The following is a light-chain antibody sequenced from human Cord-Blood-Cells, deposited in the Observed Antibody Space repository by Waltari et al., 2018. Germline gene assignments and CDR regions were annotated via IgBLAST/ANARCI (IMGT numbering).Light chain of an antibody. CDR1: QGISSY. J-gene: IGKJ4*01. CDR3: QQYYSYPLT. CDR2: AAS. V-gene: IGKV1-8*01. Sequence: IRMTQSPSSFSASTGDRVTITCRASQGISSYLAWYQQKPVKAPKLLIYAASTLQSGVPSRFSGSGSGTDFTLTISCLQSEDFATDYCQQYYSYPLTFGGGTKVEIK.